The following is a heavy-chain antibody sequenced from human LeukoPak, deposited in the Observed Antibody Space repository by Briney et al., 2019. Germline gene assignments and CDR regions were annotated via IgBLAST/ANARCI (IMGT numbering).Heavy chain of an antibody. CDR3: ARVDDYGGNGGWFDP. D-gene: IGHD4-23*01. J-gene: IGHJ5*02. CDR1: GYTFTSYG. V-gene: IGHV1-18*01. Sequence: ASVKVSCKASGYTFTSYGISWVRQAPGQGLEWMGWISAYNGNTNYAQKLQGRVTMTTDTSTSTAYMELGSLRSDDTAVYYCARVDDYGGNGGWFDPWGQGTLVTVSS. CDR2: ISAYNGNT.